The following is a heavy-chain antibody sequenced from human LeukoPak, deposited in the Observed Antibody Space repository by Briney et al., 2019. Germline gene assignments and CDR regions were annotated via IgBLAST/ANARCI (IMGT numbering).Heavy chain of an antibody. Sequence: SVKVSCKASGGTFSTYAMSWVRQAPGQGLEWMGRIIPILGIANYAQKFQGRVTITADKSTSTAYMELRSLRSDDTAVYYCARGAVADYYYSYGMDVWGQGTTVTVSS. CDR2: IIPILGIA. CDR1: GGTFSTYA. J-gene: IGHJ6*02. V-gene: IGHV1-69*04. CDR3: ARGAVADYYYSYGMDV. D-gene: IGHD2-15*01.